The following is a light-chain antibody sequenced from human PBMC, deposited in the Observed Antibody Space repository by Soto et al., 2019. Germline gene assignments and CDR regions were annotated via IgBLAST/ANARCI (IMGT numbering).Light chain of an antibody. CDR1: SSNIGAGYD. CDR3: AAWDESPNVPV. J-gene: IGLJ3*02. V-gene: IGLV1-40*01. CDR2: GNS. Sequence: QSVLTQPPSVSGAPGQRVTISCTGSSSNIGAGYDVHWYQQLPGTAPKLLIYGNSNRPSGVPDRFSGSKSGTSASLAITGLQAEDEADYYCAAWDESPNVPVFGGGTKLTVL.